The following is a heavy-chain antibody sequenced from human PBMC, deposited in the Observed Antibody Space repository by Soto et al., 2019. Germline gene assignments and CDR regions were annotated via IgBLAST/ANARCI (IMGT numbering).Heavy chain of an antibody. CDR1: GFTFSSYA. D-gene: IGHD3-3*01. Sequence: GGSLRLSCAASGFTFSSYAMSWVRQAPGKGLEWVSAISGSGGSTYYADSVKGRFTISRDNSKNTLYLQMNSLRAEDTAVYYCAKSSDDFWSGYYPNDAFDIWGQGTMVTVS. V-gene: IGHV3-23*01. J-gene: IGHJ3*02. CDR3: AKSSDDFWSGYYPNDAFDI. CDR2: ISGSGGST.